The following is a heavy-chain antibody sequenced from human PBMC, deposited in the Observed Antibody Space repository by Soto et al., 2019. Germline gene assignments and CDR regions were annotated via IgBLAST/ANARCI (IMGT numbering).Heavy chain of an antibody. V-gene: IGHV4-39*01. Sequence: PSETLSLTCTVSGGSISSSSYYWGWIRQPPGKGLEWTGSIYYSGSTYYNPSLKSQVTISVDTSKNQLSLKLSSVTAAYTAVYYCASATVTKRMHFDYWGQGTLVTVSS. CDR2: IYYSGST. CDR1: GGSISSSSYY. J-gene: IGHJ4*02. D-gene: IGHD4-17*01. CDR3: ASATVTKRMHFDY.